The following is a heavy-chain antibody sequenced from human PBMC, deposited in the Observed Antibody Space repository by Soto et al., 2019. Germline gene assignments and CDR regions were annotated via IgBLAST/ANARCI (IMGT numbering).Heavy chain of an antibody. J-gene: IGHJ6*02. CDR1: GYTFTSYG. Sequence: QVQLVQSGAEVKKPGASVKVSCKASGYTFTSYGISWVRQAPGQGLEWMGWISAYNGNTNYAQKLQGRVTMTTDTSTSTAYMELRSLRSDDTAVYYCAREGYSGYDFRADHYYYGMDVWGQGTTVTVSS. V-gene: IGHV1-18*01. D-gene: IGHD5-12*01. CDR2: ISAYNGNT. CDR3: AREGYSGYDFRADHYYYGMDV.